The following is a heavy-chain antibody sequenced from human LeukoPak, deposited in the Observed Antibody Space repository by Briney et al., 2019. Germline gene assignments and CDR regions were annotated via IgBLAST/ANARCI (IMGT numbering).Heavy chain of an antibody. Sequence: PGGSLRLSCAASGFTFSNYWMHWDRQAPGKGLVWVSRINSDGNSRNYADSVKGRFTISRDNAKNTLCLQMNSLRAEDTAVYYCASASSHRIAAGGDYWGQGTLVTVSS. CDR3: ASASSHRIAAGGDY. CDR1: GFTFSNYW. V-gene: IGHV3-74*01. D-gene: IGHD6-13*01. CDR2: INSDGNSR. J-gene: IGHJ4*02.